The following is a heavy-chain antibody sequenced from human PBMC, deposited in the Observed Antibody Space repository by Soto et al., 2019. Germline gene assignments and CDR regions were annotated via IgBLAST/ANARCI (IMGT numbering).Heavy chain of an antibody. D-gene: IGHD1-26*01. CDR3: ASPGGAREGYYYGMDV. V-gene: IGHV1-69*01. J-gene: IGHJ6*02. Sequence: QVQLVQSGAEVKKPGSSVKVSCKASGGTFSSYAISWVRQAPGQGLEWMGGIIPIFGTANCAQKFQGRVTITADESTSTAYMELSSLRSEDTAVYYCASPGGAREGYYYGMDVWGQGTTVTVSS. CDR1: GGTFSSYA. CDR2: IIPIFGTA.